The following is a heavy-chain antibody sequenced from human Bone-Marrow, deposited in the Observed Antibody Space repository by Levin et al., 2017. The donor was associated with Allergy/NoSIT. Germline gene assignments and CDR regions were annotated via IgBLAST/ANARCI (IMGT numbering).Heavy chain of an antibody. J-gene: IGHJ4*02. D-gene: IGHD2-15*01. CDR2: ISSGSTSV. Sequence: GGSLRLSCAASGFTFSSYSMNWVRQAPGKGLEWVSTISSGSTSVDYADSVKGRFTISRDNAKNALYLQMTSLRAEDTALSYCARDRRDMDNGFFYFWDDVWGQGTQVTVSS. V-gene: IGHV3-21*01. CDR3: ARDRRDMDNGFFYFWDDV. CDR1: GFTFSSYS.